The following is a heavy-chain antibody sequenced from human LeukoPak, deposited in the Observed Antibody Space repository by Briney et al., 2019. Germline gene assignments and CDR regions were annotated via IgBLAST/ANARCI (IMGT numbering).Heavy chain of an antibody. CDR3: ARDQIVVVPAARGYYFDY. D-gene: IGHD2-2*01. Sequence: GGSLRLSCAASGFTFSSYWMSWVRQAPGKGLEWVANIKQDGSEKYYVDSVKGRFTISRDNAKNSLYLQMNSLRAEDTAVYYCARDQIVVVPAARGYYFDYWGQGTLVTISS. J-gene: IGHJ4*02. CDR1: GFTFSSYW. CDR2: IKQDGSEK. V-gene: IGHV3-7*01.